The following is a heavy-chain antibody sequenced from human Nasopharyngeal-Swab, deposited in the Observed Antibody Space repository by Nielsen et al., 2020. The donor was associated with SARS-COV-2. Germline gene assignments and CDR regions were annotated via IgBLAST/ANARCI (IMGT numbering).Heavy chain of an antibody. D-gene: IGHD3-10*01. J-gene: IGHJ6*04. CDR2: ISSSGSTI. CDR3: ARASRFGGRMDV. V-gene: IGHV3-11*01. Sequence: RQTPGKGLEWVSYISSSGSTIYYADSVKGRFTTSRDNAKNSLYLQMNSLRAEDTAVYYCARASRFGGRMDVWGKGTTVTVSS.